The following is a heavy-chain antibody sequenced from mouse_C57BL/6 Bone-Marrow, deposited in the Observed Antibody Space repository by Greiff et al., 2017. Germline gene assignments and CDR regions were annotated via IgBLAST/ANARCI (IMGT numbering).Heavy chain of an antibody. Sequence: QVHVKQSGAELARPGASVKLSCKASGYTFTSYGISWVKQRTGQGLEWIGEIYPRSGNTYYNEKFKGKATLTADKSSSTAYMELRSLTSEDSAVYFCARGFYAMDYWGQGTSVTVSS. J-gene: IGHJ4*01. CDR3: ARGFYAMDY. V-gene: IGHV1-81*01. CDR1: GYTFTSYG. CDR2: IYPRSGNT.